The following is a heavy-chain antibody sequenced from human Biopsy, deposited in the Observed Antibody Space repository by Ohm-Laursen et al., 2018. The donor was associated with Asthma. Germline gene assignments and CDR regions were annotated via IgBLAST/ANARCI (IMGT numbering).Heavy chain of an antibody. J-gene: IGHJ3*02. CDR2: ISKDASTQ. CDR3: VRDGTDDAFDI. V-gene: IGHV3-30*01. CDR1: GFSFSNFA. Sequence: SLRLSCTASGFSFSNFAIHWVRQAPGKGLEWVGVISKDASTQDYADSVKGRFTMARDNSKNTLDLQMNSLREEDTAVYYCVRDGTDDAFDIWSQGTVVSVSS. D-gene: IGHD1-1*01.